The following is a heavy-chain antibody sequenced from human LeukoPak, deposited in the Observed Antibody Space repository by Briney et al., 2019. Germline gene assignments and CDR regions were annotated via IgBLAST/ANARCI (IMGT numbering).Heavy chain of an antibody. Sequence: GGSLRLSCAASGFTFSSYWMHWVRQAPGKGLVWVSRINSDGSSTSYADSVKGRFTISRDNAKHTLYLQMNSLRAEDTALYYCAKGGYYGSGSYYQLDYWGQGTLVTVSS. CDR2: INSDGSST. J-gene: IGHJ4*02. D-gene: IGHD3-10*01. CDR3: AKGGYYGSGSYYQLDY. V-gene: IGHV3-74*01. CDR1: GFTFSSYW.